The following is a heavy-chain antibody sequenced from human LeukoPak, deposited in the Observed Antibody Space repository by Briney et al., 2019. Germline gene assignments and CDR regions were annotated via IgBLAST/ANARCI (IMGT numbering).Heavy chain of an antibody. V-gene: IGHV3-23*01. CDR2: ISGSGTNT. CDR1: GFTFSSYV. CDR3: AIGPRQKRGLSTY. J-gene: IGHJ4*02. D-gene: IGHD3/OR15-3a*01. Sequence: GGSLRLSCAASGFTFSSYVVSWVRRAPGKGLEWVSGISGSGTNTYYVDSVKGRFTISRDNSKSTLYLQVDSLRVDDTAVYYCAIGPRQKRGLSTYWGQGTLLTVSS.